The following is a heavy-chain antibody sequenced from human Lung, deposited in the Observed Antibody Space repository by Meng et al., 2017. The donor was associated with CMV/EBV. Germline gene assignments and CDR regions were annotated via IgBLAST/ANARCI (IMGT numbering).Heavy chain of an antibody. CDR2: ISSSDYI. D-gene: IGHD3-3*01. J-gene: IGHJ6*02. V-gene: IGHV3-21*01. CDR1: GFTFSAYS. CDR3: ARGVGSYDFWSAYSYYYGLDV. Sequence: GEXXKISCTASGFTFSAYSMNWVRQAPGKGLEWVSSISSSDYIYYADSVRGRFTISRDNAKHSLYLQMNSLRAEDTAVYYCARGVGSYDFWSAYSYYYGLDVXGQGXTVTVSS.